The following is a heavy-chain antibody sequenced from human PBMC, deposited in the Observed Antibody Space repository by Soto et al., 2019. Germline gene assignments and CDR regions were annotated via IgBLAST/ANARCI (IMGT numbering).Heavy chain of an antibody. V-gene: IGHV1-69*06. J-gene: IGHJ4*02. Sequence: ASVKVSCKASGGTFSSNPISWMRQAPGQGLEWMGGTIPTFGAGSYAQRFQGRLTITADKSTNTAYMELSSLRPEDTAVYYCARRQTSGYNRYFDSWGQGTLVTVSS. CDR3: ARRQTSGYNRYFDS. D-gene: IGHD5-12*01. CDR2: TIPTFGAG. CDR1: GGTFSSNP.